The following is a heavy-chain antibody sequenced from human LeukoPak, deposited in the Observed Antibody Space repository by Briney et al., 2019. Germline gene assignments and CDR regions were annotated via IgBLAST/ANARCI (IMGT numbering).Heavy chain of an antibody. V-gene: IGHV5-51*01. CDR1: GYSFTSYW. Sequence: GESLKISCKGSGYSFTSYWIGWVRQMPGKGLEWMGIIYPGDSDTSYSPSFQGQVTISADKSISTAYLQWSSLKASDTAMYYCARHSYGSGSYYKPYYYYGMDVWGQGTTVTVSS. J-gene: IGHJ6*02. CDR2: IYPGDSDT. D-gene: IGHD3-10*01. CDR3: ARHSYGSGSYYKPYYYYGMDV.